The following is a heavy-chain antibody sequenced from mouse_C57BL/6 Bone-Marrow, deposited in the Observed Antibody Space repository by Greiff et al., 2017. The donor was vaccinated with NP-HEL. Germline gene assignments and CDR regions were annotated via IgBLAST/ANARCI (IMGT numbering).Heavy chain of an antibody. CDR2: IRSKSNNYAT. V-gene: IGHV10-1*01. CDR1: GFSFNTYA. D-gene: IGHD2-4*01. J-gene: IGHJ3*01. CDR3: VTGDYDWFAY. Sequence: GGGLVQPKGSLKLSCAASGFSFNTYAMNWVRQAPGKGLEWVARIRSKSNNYATYYADSVKDRFTISRDDSESMLYLQMNNLKTEDTAMYYCVTGDYDWFAYWGQGTRVTVSA.